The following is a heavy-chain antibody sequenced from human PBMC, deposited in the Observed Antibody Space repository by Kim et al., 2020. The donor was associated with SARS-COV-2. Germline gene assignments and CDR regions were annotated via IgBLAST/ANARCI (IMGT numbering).Heavy chain of an antibody. CDR2: IYPGDSDT. V-gene: IGHV5-51*01. D-gene: IGHD3-10*01. CDR3: ARVRGMVRGVKGVYYGMDV. Sequence: GESLKISCKGSGYSFTSYWIGWVRQMPGKGLEWMGIIYPGDSDTRYSPSFQGQVTISADKSISTAYLQWSSLKASDTAMYYCARVRGMVRGVKGVYYGMDVWGQGTTVTVSS. J-gene: IGHJ6*02. CDR1: GYSFTSYW.